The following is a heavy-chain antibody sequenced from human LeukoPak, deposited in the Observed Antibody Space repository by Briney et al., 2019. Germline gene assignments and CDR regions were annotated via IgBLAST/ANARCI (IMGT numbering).Heavy chain of an antibody. D-gene: IGHD4-11*01. Sequence: PSQTLSLTCTVSGGSISSGGYYWSWIRQHPGKGLEWIGYIYYSGSTYYNPSLKSRVTISVDTSKNQFSLKLSSVTAADTAVYYCARLRGLQYGDGMDVWGQGTTVTVSS. V-gene: IGHV4-31*03. CDR1: GGSISSGGYY. J-gene: IGHJ6*02. CDR2: IYYSGST. CDR3: ARLRGLQYGDGMDV.